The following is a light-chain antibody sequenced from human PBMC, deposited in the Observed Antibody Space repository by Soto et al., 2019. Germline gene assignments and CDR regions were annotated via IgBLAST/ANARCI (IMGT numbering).Light chain of an antibody. CDR2: DAS. CDR3: QQHSNSPIT. CDR1: QSVSSY. V-gene: IGKV3-11*01. Sequence: ETVLTQSPATLSLSPGERATLSCRASQSVSSYLAWYQQKPGQAPRLLIYDASNRATRIPARFSGSRSGTDFTLSISSLRPEDFAVYYSQQHSNSPITFGQGTRRQIK. J-gene: IGKJ5*01.